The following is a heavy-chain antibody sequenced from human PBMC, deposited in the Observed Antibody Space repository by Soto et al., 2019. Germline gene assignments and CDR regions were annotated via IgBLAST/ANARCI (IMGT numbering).Heavy chain of an antibody. CDR2: ISYDGSNK. V-gene: IGHV3-30-3*01. J-gene: IGHJ4*02. Sequence: QVQLVESGGGVVQPGRSLRLSCAASGFTFSSYAMHWVRQSPGKGLEWVAVISYDGSNKYYADSVKGRFTISRDNSKNTLYLQMNSLRAEDTAVYYCARDFGAYYDLWSGYSFEYWGQRTLVTVS. CDR1: GFTFSSYA. CDR3: ARDFGAYYDLWSGYSFEY. D-gene: IGHD3-3*01.